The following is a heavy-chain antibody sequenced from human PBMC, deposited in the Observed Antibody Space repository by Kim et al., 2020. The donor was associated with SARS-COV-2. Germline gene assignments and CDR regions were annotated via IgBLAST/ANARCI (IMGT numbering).Heavy chain of an antibody. CDR3: AKEHIVVVVAAYWGY. J-gene: IGHJ4*02. Sequence: DSVKGRFTISRDNSKNTLYLQMNSLRAEDTAVYYCAKEHIVVVVAAYWGYWGQGTLVTVSS. D-gene: IGHD2-15*01. V-gene: IGHV3-23*01.